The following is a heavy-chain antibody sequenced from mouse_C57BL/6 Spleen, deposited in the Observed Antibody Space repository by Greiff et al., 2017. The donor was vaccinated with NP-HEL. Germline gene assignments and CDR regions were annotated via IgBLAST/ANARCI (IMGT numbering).Heavy chain of an antibody. D-gene: IGHD2-4*01. J-gene: IGHJ1*03. CDR1: GYTFTDYY. CDR2: IYPGSGNT. V-gene: IGHV1-76*01. Sequence: VQLQQSGAELVRPGASVKLSCKASGYTFTDYYINWVKQRPGQGLEWIARIYPGSGNTYYNEKFKGKATLTAEKSSSTAYMQLSSLTSEDSAVYFCARRGDDYDDWYFDVWGTGTTVTVSS. CDR3: ARRGDDYDDWYFDV.